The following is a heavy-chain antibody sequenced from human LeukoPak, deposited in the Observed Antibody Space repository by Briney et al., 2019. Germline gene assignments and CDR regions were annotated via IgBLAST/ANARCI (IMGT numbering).Heavy chain of an antibody. V-gene: IGHV1-46*01. J-gene: IGHJ4*02. CDR2: INPSGGRT. D-gene: IGHD3-16*01. CDR1: GYTFTSYY. CDR3: ARVSWGGILDY. Sequence: GASVKVSCKASGYTFTSYYMHWVRQAPGQGLEWMGMINPSGGRTTYAQKFQGRVTMNRDTSTNTVDMELSSLRSEDTAVYYCARVSWGGILDYWGQGTLVTVSS.